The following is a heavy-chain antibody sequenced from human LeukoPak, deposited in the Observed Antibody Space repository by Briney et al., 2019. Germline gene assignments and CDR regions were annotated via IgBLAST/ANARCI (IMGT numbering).Heavy chain of an antibody. CDR1: GGSFSGYY. J-gene: IGHJ4*02. D-gene: IGHD2-15*01. CDR3: ARSPHYIYCSGGSCYSYYFDY. V-gene: IGHV4-34*01. Sequence: SETLSLTCALYGGSFSGYYWSWIRQPPGKGLEWLGEINHNGSTNYNPSLKSRVTISVDTSKNQFSLKLSSVTAADTAVYYCARSPHYIYCSGGSCYSYYFDYWGQGTLVTVSS. CDR2: INHNGST.